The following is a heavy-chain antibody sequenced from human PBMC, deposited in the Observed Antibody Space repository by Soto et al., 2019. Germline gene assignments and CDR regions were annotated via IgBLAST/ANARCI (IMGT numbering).Heavy chain of an antibody. CDR2: IYYSGST. J-gene: IGHJ5*02. V-gene: IGHV4-31*03. Sequence: TSETLSLTCTVSGGSISSGGYYWSWIRQHPGKGLEWIGYIYYSGSTYYNPSLKSRVTISVDTSKNQFSLKLSSVTAADTAVYYCARATDRIPRFDPWGQGTLVTVSS. CDR1: GGSISSGGYY. CDR3: ARATDRIPRFDP.